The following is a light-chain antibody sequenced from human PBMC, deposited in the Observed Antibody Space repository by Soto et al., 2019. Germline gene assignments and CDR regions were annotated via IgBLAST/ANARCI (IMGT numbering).Light chain of an antibody. CDR2: GAS. CDR3: QQYRMSPNT. CDR1: QSVSTN. V-gene: IGKV3-15*01. J-gene: IGKJ5*01. Sequence: EIVMTQSPTTLSVSPGERATLSCRASQSVSTNLAWYQQKPGQVPSLLIYGASTRASGIPARFSGSGSGTDFSLTIRGLKPEDFAVYYCQQYRMSPNTFGQGTRLEIK.